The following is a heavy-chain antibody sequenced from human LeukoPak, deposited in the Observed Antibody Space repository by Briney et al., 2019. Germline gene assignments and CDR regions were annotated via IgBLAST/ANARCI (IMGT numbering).Heavy chain of an antibody. J-gene: IGHJ4*02. V-gene: IGHV3-23*01. CDR3: AKDLEEYSSSFPYFDY. D-gene: IGHD6-6*01. CDR2: ISGSGGST. CDR1: GFTFSSYA. Sequence: GGSLRLSCAASGFTFSSYAMSWVRQAPGKGLEWVSAISGSGGSTYYADSVKGRFTISRDNSKNTLYLQMNSLRAEDTAVYYCAKDLEEYSSSFPYFDYWGQGTLVTVSS.